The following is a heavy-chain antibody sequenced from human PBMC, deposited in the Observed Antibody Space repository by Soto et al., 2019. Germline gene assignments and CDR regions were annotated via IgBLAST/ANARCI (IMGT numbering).Heavy chain of an antibody. CDR2: ISAYNGNT. J-gene: IGHJ5*02. CDR1: GYTFTSYG. V-gene: IGHV1-18*04. Sequence: QVQLVQSGAEVKKPGASVKVSCKASGYTFTSYGISWVRQAPGQGLEWMGWISAYNGNTNYAQKLQGRVTMTTDTSTSPAYMELRSLRSDDTAVYYCARVVGDWGVGAVLNWFDPWGQGTLVTVSS. CDR3: ARVVGDWGVGAVLNWFDP. D-gene: IGHD1-26*01.